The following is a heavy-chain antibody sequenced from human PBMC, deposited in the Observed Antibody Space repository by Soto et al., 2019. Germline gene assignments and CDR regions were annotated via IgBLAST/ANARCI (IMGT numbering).Heavy chain of an antibody. CDR3: AKDRGYSYGYGSYFDY. Sequence: QLGGSLRLSCAASGFTFDDYAMHWVRQAPGKGLEWVSGISWNSGSIGYADSVKGRFTISRDNAKNSLYLQMNSLRAEDTALYYCAKDRGYSYGYGSYFDYWGQGTLVTVSS. J-gene: IGHJ4*02. CDR2: ISWNSGSI. CDR1: GFTFDDYA. D-gene: IGHD5-18*01. V-gene: IGHV3-9*01.